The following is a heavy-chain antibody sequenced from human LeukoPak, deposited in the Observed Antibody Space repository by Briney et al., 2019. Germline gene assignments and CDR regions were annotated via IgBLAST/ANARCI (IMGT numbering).Heavy chain of an antibody. CDR2: ISAYNGNT. V-gene: IGHV1-18*01. CDR3: ARGGGYCSSTSCYTDWFDP. J-gene: IGHJ5*02. Sequence: ASVKVSCKASGYTFTSYGISWVRQVPGQGLEWMGWISAYNGNTNYAQKLQGRVTMTTDTSTSTAYMELRSLRSDDTAVYYCARGGGYCSSTSCYTDWFDPWGQGTLVTVSS. D-gene: IGHD2-2*02. CDR1: GYTFTSYG.